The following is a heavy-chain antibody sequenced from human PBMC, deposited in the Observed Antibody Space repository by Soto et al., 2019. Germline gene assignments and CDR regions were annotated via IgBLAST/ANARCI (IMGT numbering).Heavy chain of an antibody. V-gene: IGHV4-30-4*01. CDR1: GGSISSGYYY. CDR2: IYYSGNT. CDR3: ASSSLYGMDV. Sequence: SETLSLTCSVSGGSISSGYYYWSWIRQPPGKGLEWIGNIYYSGNTYYNPSLKSRLIISIDTSKNQFSMTVGSVTSAHTAGYYFASSSLYGMDVWGQGTTVTFSS. J-gene: IGHJ6*02.